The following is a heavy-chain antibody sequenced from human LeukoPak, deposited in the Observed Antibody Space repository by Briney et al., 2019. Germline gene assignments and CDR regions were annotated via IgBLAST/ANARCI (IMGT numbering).Heavy chain of an antibody. J-gene: IGHJ4*02. CDR3: ARDANTDYYFDY. CDR1: GYTFTGYY. Sequence: ASVKVPCKASGYTFTGYYMHWVRQAPGQGLEWMGWINPNSGGTNYAQKFQGRVTMTRDTSISTAYMELSRLRSDDTAVYYCARDANTDYYFDYWGQGTLVTVSS. D-gene: IGHD2/OR15-2a*01. CDR2: INPNSGGT. V-gene: IGHV1-2*02.